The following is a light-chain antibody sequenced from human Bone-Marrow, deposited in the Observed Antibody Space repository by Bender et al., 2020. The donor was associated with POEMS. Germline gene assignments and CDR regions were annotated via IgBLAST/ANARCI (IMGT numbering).Light chain of an antibody. V-gene: IGLV3-25*03. CDR2: SDS. J-gene: IGLJ2*01. CDR1: ALPDKY. Sequence: SYELTQPPSVSVSPGQTARISCSGDALPDKYAYWYQHKPGQAPVLVMHSDSERPSGIPERFSGSISGTIATLTISGVLSEDEADYYCQTTDTSGPSVFGGGTKLTVL. CDR3: QTTDTSGPSV.